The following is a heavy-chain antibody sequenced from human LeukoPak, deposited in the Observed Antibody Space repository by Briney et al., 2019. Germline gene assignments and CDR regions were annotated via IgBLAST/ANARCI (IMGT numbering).Heavy chain of an antibody. J-gene: IGHJ4*02. CDR1: GGSFSGYY. Sequence: PSETLSLTCAVYGGSFSGYYWSWIRQPPGKGLEWIGEINHSGSTNYNPSLKSRVTISVDTSKNQFSLKLSSVTAADTAVYYCASHYDILTAPGVWGQGTLVTVSS. D-gene: IGHD3-9*01. CDR2: INHSGST. V-gene: IGHV4-34*01. CDR3: ASHYDILTAPGV.